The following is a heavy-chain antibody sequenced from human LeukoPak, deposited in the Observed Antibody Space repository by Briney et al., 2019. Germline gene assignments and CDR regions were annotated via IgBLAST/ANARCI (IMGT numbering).Heavy chain of an antibody. V-gene: IGHV4-59*01. CDR3: ARGEARVLDY. CDR1: GGSISSFY. CDR2: VYYRGNT. Sequence: KPSETLSLTCTVSGGSISSFYWSWIRQPPGKGLEWIGYVYYRGNTDYNPSLESRVTISVDTSKNQFSLKLSSVTAADTAVYYCARGEARVLDYWGQGTLVTVSS. J-gene: IGHJ4*02.